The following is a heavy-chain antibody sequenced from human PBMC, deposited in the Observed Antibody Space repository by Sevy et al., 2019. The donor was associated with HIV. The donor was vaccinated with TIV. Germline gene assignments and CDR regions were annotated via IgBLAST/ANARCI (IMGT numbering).Heavy chain of an antibody. Sequence: GGSLRLSCVTSGFTFGDYRMHWLRQAPGKGLEWVAVISYDERNQKYNADSMKGRFTISRDNSKNTLYLQMNSLRAEDTAIYYCARDRGEILSSAFDFWGQGTLVTVSS. CDR3: ARDRGEILSSAFDF. J-gene: IGHJ4*02. CDR2: ISYDERNQK. CDR1: GFTFGDYR. V-gene: IGHV3-30*04. D-gene: IGHD3-16*01.